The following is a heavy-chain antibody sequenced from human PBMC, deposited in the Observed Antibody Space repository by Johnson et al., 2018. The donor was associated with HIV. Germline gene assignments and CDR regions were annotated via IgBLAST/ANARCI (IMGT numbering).Heavy chain of an antibody. D-gene: IGHD1-1*01. CDR3: ARDGQLGAFDI. J-gene: IGHJ3*02. CDR1: VFTFSSYT. CDR2: ISYDGSNK. Sequence: QVQLVESGGGVVQPGRSLRLSCAASVFTFSSYTMHWVRQAPGKGLEWVAVISYDGSNKYYADSVKGRFTISRDNAKNSLYLQMNSLRAEDTAVYYCARDGQLGAFDIWGQGTMVTVSS. V-gene: IGHV3-30-3*01.